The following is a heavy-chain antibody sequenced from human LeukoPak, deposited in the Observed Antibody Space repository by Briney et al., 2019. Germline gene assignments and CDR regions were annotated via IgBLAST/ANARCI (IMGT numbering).Heavy chain of an antibody. CDR2: ISGSGGST. J-gene: IGHJ1*01. Sequence: GGSLRLSCAASGFTFSSYAMSWVRQAPGKGLEWVSAISGSGGSTYYADSVKGRFTISRDNSNNTLYLQMNSLRAEDTAVYYCATDSYYYDSSGSSGPLFPTHWGQGTLVTVSS. V-gene: IGHV3-23*01. D-gene: IGHD3-22*01. CDR1: GFTFSSYA. CDR3: ATDSYYYDSSGSSGPLFPTH.